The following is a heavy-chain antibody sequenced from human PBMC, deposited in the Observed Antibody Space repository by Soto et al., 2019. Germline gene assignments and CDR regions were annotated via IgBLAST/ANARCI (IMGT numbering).Heavy chain of an antibody. CDR1: GFTFSTYG. J-gene: IGHJ4*02. CDR3: GRDGALGDTAVVDS. CDR2: IWYDGSNK. V-gene: IGHV3-33*01. Sequence: QVQLVESGGGVVQPGKSLRLSCAASGFTFSTYGMHWVRQAPGKGLEWVAVIWYDGSNKYHGDSLKGRFTISRDNSKNTLYLQITNLRAEDTAVSYCGRDGALGDTAVVDSWGQGTLVTVSS. D-gene: IGHD5-18*01.